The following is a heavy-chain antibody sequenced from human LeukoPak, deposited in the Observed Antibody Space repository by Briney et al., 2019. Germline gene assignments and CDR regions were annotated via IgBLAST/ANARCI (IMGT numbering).Heavy chain of an antibody. D-gene: IGHD6-13*01. V-gene: IGHV3-11*04. CDR1: GFTFSDYY. CDR3: ASSIVADGTSPFDY. CDR2: ISSSGSTI. Sequence: PGGSLRLSRAASGFTFSDYYMSWIRQAPGKGLEWVSYISSSGSTIYYADSVKGRFTISRDNAKSSLYLQMNSLRAEDTAVYYCASSIVADGTSPFDYWGQGTLVTVSS. J-gene: IGHJ4*02.